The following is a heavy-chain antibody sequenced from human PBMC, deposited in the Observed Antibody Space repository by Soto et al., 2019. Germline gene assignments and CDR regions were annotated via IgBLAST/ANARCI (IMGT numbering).Heavy chain of an antibody. J-gene: IGHJ4*02. D-gene: IGHD2-2*01. V-gene: IGHV4-34*01. Sequence: SETLSLTCAVYGGSFSGYYWSWIRQPPGKGLEWIGEINHSGSTNYNPSLKSRVTISVDTSKNQFSLKLSSVTAADTAVYYCAAAADSPKGSFDYWGQGTLVTVSS. CDR3: AAAADSPKGSFDY. CDR2: INHSGST. CDR1: GGSFSGYY.